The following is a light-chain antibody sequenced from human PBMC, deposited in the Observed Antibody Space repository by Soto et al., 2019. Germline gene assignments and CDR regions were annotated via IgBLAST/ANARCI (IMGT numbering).Light chain of an antibody. V-gene: IGKV1-5*03. J-gene: IGKJ2*01. CDR2: KAS. CDR3: QKYNIAPYT. CDR1: QSISSW. Sequence: DIQMTQSPSTLSASVGDRVTITCRASQSISSWLAWYQQKPGKAPKLLIYKASSLESGVPSRFSGSGSGTEFTLTISSLQPEDVATYYCQKYNIAPYTFGQGTKLEIK.